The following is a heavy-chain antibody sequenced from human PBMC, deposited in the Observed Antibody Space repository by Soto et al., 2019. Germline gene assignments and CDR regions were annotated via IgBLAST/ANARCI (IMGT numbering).Heavy chain of an antibody. CDR2: ISSDSTYI. D-gene: IGHD3-10*01. J-gene: IGHJ4*02. Sequence: GGSLRLSCAASGFTFSSYVMNWVRQAPGKGLEWVSSISSDSTYIYYAESVKGRFTISRDNAKNSLYLQMNSLRVEDTAVYYCAKNRGRDYWGQGTLVTVSS. CDR3: AKNRGRDY. V-gene: IGHV3-21*01. CDR1: GFTFSSYV.